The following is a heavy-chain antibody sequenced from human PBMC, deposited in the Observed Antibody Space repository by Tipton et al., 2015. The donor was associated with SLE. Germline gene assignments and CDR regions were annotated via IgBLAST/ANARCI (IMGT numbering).Heavy chain of an antibody. D-gene: IGHD5-18*01. V-gene: IGHV3-64*04. CDR2: ISSDGGST. Sequence: SLRLSCAASGFTFTSYAMHWVRQAPGKGLEYVSAISSDGGSTYYADSVKGRFTMSRDNSKNTLYLQMNSLRAEDTAVYYCASGRGYSYGNYFDYWGQGTLVTVSS. J-gene: IGHJ4*02. CDR3: ASGRGYSYGNYFDY. CDR1: GFTFTSYA.